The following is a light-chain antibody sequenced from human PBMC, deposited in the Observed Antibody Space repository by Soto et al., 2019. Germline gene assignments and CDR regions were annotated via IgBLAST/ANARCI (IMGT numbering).Light chain of an antibody. V-gene: IGLV1-51*01. Sequence: QSVLTQPPSVSAAPGQKVTISCSGTSSNIGTHYVSWYQHLPGTAPKLLIYDNNKRPSGIPDRFSGSKSGTSATLAITGLQTGDEADYYCGTWDSSLSGGGVVFGGGTKVTVL. CDR3: GTWDSSLSGGGVV. CDR1: SSNIGTHY. CDR2: DNN. J-gene: IGLJ2*01.